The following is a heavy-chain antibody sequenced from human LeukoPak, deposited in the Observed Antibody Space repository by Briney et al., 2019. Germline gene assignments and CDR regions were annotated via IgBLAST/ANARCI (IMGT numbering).Heavy chain of an antibody. Sequence: GGSLRLSCAASGFTLSSYAMHWVRQAPGKGLEWVAVISYDGSNKYYADSVKGRFTISRDNSKNTLYLQMNSLRAEDTAVYYCARVMFVVVAAALDYWGQGTLVTVSS. CDR2: ISYDGSNK. V-gene: IGHV3-30-3*01. CDR1: GFTLSSYA. CDR3: ARVMFVVVAAALDY. J-gene: IGHJ4*02. D-gene: IGHD2-15*01.